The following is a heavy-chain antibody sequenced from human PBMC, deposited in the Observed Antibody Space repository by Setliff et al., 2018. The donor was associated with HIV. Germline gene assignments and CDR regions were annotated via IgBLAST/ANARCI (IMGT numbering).Heavy chain of an antibody. D-gene: IGHD6-19*01. CDR3: AKNVYRSPWSPLDY. J-gene: IGHJ4*02. CDR1: GFAFNSYG. V-gene: IGHV3-30*18. Sequence: GESLKISCAASGFAFNSYGMHWFRRAPGKGLEWVAAISFHEINKFYLDSVEGRFSISRDNSRNTLYLQMNSLRAEDTGVYYCAKNVYRSPWSPLDYWGQGTLVTVSS. CDR2: ISFHEINK.